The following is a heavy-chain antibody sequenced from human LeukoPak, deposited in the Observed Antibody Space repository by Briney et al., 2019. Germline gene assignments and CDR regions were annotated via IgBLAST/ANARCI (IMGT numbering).Heavy chain of an antibody. CDR3: ARGYCRSTTSCYFDY. J-gene: IGHJ4*02. Sequence: GGSLRLSCAASGFTFSSYSMNWVRQAPGKGLEWVSSISSSSGYIYYADSVKGRFTISRDNAKNSLFLQMNSLRAEDTAVYYCARGYCRSTTSCYFDYWGQGTLVTVSS. CDR1: GFTFSSYS. CDR2: ISSSSGYI. D-gene: IGHD2/OR15-2a*01. V-gene: IGHV3-21*01.